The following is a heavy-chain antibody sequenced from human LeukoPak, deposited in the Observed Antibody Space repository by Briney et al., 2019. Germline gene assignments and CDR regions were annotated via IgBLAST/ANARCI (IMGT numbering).Heavy chain of an antibody. V-gene: IGHV4-34*01. J-gene: IGHJ3*02. CDR3: ARQARITMIVVVSPHDAFDI. D-gene: IGHD3-22*01. CDR1: GGSFSGYY. CDR2: INHSGST. Sequence: PSETLSLTCTVSGGSFSGYYWSWIRQPPGKGLEWIGEINHSGSTNYNPSLKSRVTISVDTSKNQFSLKLSSVTAADTAVYYCARQARITMIVVVSPHDAFDIWGQGTLVTVSS.